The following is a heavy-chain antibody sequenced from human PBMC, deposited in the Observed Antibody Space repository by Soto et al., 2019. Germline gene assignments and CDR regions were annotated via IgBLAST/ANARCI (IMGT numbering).Heavy chain of an antibody. D-gene: IGHD3-3*01. Sequence: SVKVSCKASGGTFSSYAISWVRQAPGQGLEWMGGIIPIFGTANYAQKFQGRVTITADESTSTAYMELSSLRSEDTAVYYCARERITIFGVVSPRSGYFDYWGQGTLVTVSS. J-gene: IGHJ4*02. CDR3: ARERITIFGVVSPRSGYFDY. CDR1: GGTFSSYA. CDR2: IIPIFGTA. V-gene: IGHV1-69*13.